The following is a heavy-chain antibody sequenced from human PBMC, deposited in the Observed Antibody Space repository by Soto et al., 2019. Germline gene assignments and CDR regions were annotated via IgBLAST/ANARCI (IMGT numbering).Heavy chain of an antibody. CDR2: IYSRGGT. CDR1: GGSISSGSYY. D-gene: IGHD5-12*01. V-gene: IGHV4-61*01. CDR3: ARDGDGYDH. J-gene: IGHJ1*01. Sequence: QVQLQESGPGLVKPSETLSLTCSVSGGSISSGSYYWTWIRQPPGKGLEWIGYIYSRGGTSYNPSLKSRVTISVDTSKNQFSLKLSSVTAADTAVYYCARDGDGYDHWGQGTLVTVSS.